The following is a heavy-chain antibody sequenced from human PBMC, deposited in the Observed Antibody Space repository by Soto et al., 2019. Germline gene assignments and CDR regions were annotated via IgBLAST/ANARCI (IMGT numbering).Heavy chain of an antibody. CDR2: IYHSGST. J-gene: IGHJ4*02. D-gene: IGHD3-10*01. Sequence: SEILSLTCAVSGGSISSSNWWSWVRQPPGKGLEWIGEIYHSGSTNYNPSLKSRVTISVDKSKNQFSLKLSSVTAADTAVYYCASAPMVRGTTDYWGQGTLVTVSS. CDR1: GGSISSSNW. V-gene: IGHV4-4*02. CDR3: ASAPMVRGTTDY.